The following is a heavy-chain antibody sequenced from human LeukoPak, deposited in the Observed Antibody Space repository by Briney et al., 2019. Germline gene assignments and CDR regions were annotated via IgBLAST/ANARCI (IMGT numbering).Heavy chain of an antibody. CDR1: GYSFTSYW. D-gene: IGHD3-10*01. V-gene: IGHV5-51*01. CDR3: ARQTASGSHIWVWFDP. CDR2: IYPGDSDT. Sequence: GESLKISCKGSGYSFTSYWIGWVRQMPGKGLEWMGIIYPGDSDTRYSPSFQGQVTISADKSISTAYLQWSSLEASDTAMYYCARQTASGSHIWVWFDPWGQGTLVTVSS. J-gene: IGHJ5*02.